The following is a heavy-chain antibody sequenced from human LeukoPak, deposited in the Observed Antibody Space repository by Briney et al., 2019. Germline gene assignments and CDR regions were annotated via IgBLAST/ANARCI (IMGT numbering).Heavy chain of an antibody. J-gene: IGHJ4*02. CDR2: IYYGGST. CDR3: ARTITMVRGAPLVFDY. D-gene: IGHD3-10*01. Sequence: SETLSLTYSVSGGSISSSSYYWGWIRQPPGKGLEWIGSIYYGGSTYYNPSLKSRVTVSVDTSKNQFSLKLSSVTAADTAVYYCARTITMVRGAPLVFDYWGQGTLVTVSS. V-gene: IGHV4-39*01. CDR1: GGSISSSSYY.